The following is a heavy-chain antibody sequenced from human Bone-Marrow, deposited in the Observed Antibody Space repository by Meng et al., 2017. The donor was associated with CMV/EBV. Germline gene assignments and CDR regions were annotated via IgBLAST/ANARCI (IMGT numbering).Heavy chain of an antibody. D-gene: IGHD4-11*01. J-gene: IGHJ4*02. CDR1: GFTVSSNY. Sequence: GESLKISCAASGFTVSSNYMSWVRQAPGKGLEWVSVIYSGGSTYYADSVKGRFTISRDNSKNTLYLQMNSLRAEDTAVYYCARGPDYSYFDYWGQGTLVTGSS. CDR3: ARGPDYSYFDY. CDR2: IYSGGST. V-gene: IGHV3-53*01.